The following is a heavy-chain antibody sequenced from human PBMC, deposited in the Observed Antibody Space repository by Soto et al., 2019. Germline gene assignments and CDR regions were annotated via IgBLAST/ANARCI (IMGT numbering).Heavy chain of an antibody. D-gene: IGHD2-15*01. J-gene: IGHJ3*02. Sequence: GGSLRLSCASSGVTFSSYWMHWVRQAPGKGLVWVSRINSDGSSTSYADSVKGRFTISRDNAKNTLYLQMNSLRAEDTAVYYCARDLFCSGGSCYSPYAFDIWGQGTMVTVSS. V-gene: IGHV3-74*01. CDR3: ARDLFCSGGSCYSPYAFDI. CDR2: INSDGSST. CDR1: GVTFSSYW.